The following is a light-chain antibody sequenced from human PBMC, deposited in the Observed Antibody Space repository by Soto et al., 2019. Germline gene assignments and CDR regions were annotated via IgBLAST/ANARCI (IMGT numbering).Light chain of an antibody. V-gene: IGLV2-23*01. CDR2: EGS. J-gene: IGLJ2*01. Sequence: QSVLTQPVSVSGSPGQAITISGTGTSSDVGSYNLVSWYQQHPGKAPKLMIYEGSKRPSGVSNRFSGSKSGNTASLTISGLQAENEADYYCCSYAGSSTYVFGGGTKLTVL. CDR3: CSYAGSSTYV. CDR1: SSDVGSYNL.